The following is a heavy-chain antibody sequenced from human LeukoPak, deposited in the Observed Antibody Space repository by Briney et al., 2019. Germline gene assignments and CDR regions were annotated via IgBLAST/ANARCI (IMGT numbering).Heavy chain of an antibody. J-gene: IGHJ4*02. Sequence: SETLSLTCTVSGYSISRGYYWAWVRQSPGKGLELLGDIYHSGSTYYNPSLKSRVTISVDTSKNQFSLELSSVTAADTAVYYCARARGRIAAAGEVDYWGQGTLVTVSS. CDR1: GYSISRGYY. CDR3: ARARGRIAAAGEVDY. CDR2: IYHSGST. V-gene: IGHV4-38-2*02. D-gene: IGHD6-13*01.